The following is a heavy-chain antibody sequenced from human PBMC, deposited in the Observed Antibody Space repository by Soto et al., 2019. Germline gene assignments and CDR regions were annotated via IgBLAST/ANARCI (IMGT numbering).Heavy chain of an antibody. CDR3: ARGQEGIVATH. Sequence: PSETLSLTCTVNGGSLTGYYWSRIRQPPGKGLEWIGEVKDGGSTNYSPSLRGRVSISADTSKNHFSLRLNSVTAADTAVYFCARGQEGIVATHWDQGALVTVSS. CDR2: VKDGGST. J-gene: IGHJ4*02. D-gene: IGHD5-12*01. V-gene: IGHV4-34*01. CDR1: GGSLTGYY.